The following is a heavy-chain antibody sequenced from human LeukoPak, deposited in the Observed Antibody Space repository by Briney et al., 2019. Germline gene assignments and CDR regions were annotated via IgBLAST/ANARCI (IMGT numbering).Heavy chain of an antibody. CDR3: AREGPGSTSVVIAKRKAFDI. J-gene: IGHJ3*02. D-gene: IGHD2-21*01. CDR2: INHSGST. Sequence: PGGSLRLSCAASGFTFSSYWMSWVRQAPGEGLEWIGEINHSGSTNYNPSLKSRVTISVDTSKNQFSLKLSSVTAADTAVYYCAREGPGSTSVVIAKRKAFDIWGQGTMVTVSS. CDR1: GFTFSSYW. V-gene: IGHV4-34*01.